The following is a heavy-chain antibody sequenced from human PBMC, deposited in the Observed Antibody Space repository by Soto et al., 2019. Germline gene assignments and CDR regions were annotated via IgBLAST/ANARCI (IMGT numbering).Heavy chain of an antibody. D-gene: IGHD6-13*01. V-gene: IGHV3-21*01. Sequence: EVQLVESGGGLVKPGGSLRLSCAASGFTFSTYAMNWVRQAPGKGLEWVSSITRTGNYIYYADSLKGRFTISRDNAKNSVYLEMNNLRAEDTAVYFCVRGTYSRRPNEGEFWGQGTLLTVSS. CDR3: VRGTYSRRPNEGEF. CDR2: ITRTGNYI. CDR1: GFTFSTYA. J-gene: IGHJ4*02.